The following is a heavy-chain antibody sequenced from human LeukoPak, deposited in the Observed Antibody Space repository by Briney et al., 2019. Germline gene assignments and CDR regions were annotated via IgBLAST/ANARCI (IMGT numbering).Heavy chain of an antibody. CDR2: ISSSSSYI. V-gene: IGHV3-21*01. CDR1: GFTFSSYS. D-gene: IGHD1-26*01. Sequence: GGSLRLSCAASGFTFSSYSMNWVRQAPGKGLEWVSSISSSSSYIYYADSVKGRFTISRDNAKNSLYLQMNSLRAEDTAVYYCAKVGISGSYSDYWGQGTLVTVSS. CDR3: AKVGISGSYSDY. J-gene: IGHJ4*02.